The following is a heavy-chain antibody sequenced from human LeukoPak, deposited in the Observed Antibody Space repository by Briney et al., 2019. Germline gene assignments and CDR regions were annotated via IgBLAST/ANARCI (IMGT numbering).Heavy chain of an antibody. D-gene: IGHD6-19*01. CDR3: AKPGVAGIIRYYYYMDV. V-gene: IGHV3-23*01. Sequence: PGGSLRLSCAASGFTFSSYAMSWVRQAPGKGLEWVSAISGSGGSTYYADSVKGRFTISRDNSKNTLYLQMNSLRAEDTAVYYCAKPGVAGIIRYYYYMDVWGKGTTVTVSS. CDR2: ISGSGGST. CDR1: GFTFSSYA. J-gene: IGHJ6*03.